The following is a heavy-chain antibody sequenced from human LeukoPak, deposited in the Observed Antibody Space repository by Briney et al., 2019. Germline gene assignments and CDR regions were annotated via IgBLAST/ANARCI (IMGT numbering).Heavy chain of an antibody. V-gene: IGHV1-18*01. CDR1: GYTFTSYG. CDR3: ARELVGATNDY. J-gene: IGHJ4*02. D-gene: IGHD1-26*01. CDR2: ISAYNGNT. Sequence: ASVKVSCKASGYTFTSYGISWERQAPGQGLEWMGWISAYNGNTNYAQKLQGRVTMTTDTSTSTAYMELRSPRSDDTAVYYCARELVGATNDYWGQGTLVTVSS.